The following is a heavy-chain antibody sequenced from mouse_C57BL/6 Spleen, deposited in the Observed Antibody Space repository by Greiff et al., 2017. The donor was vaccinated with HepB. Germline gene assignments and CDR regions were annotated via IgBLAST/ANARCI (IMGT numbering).Heavy chain of an antibody. CDR1: GFNIKDYY. CDR3: AASYYGSSYYFDD. CDR2: IDPEDGET. Sequence: EVQLQQSGAELVKPGASVKLSCTASGFNIKDYYMHWVKQRTEQGLEWIGRIDPEDGETKYARKFQGKATITADTSSNTAYLQLSSLTSEDTAVYYGAASYYGSSYYFDDWGQGTTLTVAS. V-gene: IGHV14-2*01. D-gene: IGHD1-1*01. J-gene: IGHJ2*01.